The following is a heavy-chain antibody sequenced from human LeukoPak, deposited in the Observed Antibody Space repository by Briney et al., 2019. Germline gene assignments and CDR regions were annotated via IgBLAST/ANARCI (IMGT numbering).Heavy chain of an antibody. CDR1: GYTFTGYY. CDR3: ARVTTLLRYFDWLSYGGYFDY. Sequence: ASVKVFCKASGYTFTGYYMHWVRQAPGQGLEWMGWINPNSGGTNYAQKFQGRVTMTRDTSISTAYMELSRLRSDDTAVYYCARVTTLLRYFDWLSYGGYFDYWGQGTLVTVSS. V-gene: IGHV1-2*02. J-gene: IGHJ4*02. CDR2: INPNSGGT. D-gene: IGHD3-9*01.